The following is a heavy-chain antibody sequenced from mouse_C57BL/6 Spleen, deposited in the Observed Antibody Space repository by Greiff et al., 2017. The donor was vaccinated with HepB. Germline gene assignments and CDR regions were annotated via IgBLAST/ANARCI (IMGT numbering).Heavy chain of an antibody. V-gene: IGHV1-22*01. CDR2: INPNNGGT. J-gene: IGHJ2*01. Sequence: EVQLQQSGPELVKPGATVKMSCKASGYTFTDYNMHWVKQSHGKSLEWIGYINPNNGGTSYNQKFKGKATLTVNKSSSTAYMELRSLTSEDSAVYYCARSLYYDYDQDFDYWGQGTTLTVSS. CDR1: GYTFTDYN. D-gene: IGHD2-4*01. CDR3: ARSLYYDYDQDFDY.